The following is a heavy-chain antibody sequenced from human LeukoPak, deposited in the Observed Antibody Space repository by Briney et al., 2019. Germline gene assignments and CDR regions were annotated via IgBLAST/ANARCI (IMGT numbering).Heavy chain of an antibody. CDR3: AKDLGNSFDY. CDR2: IHYDGSDK. J-gene: IGHJ4*02. CDR1: AFTFNGYG. V-gene: IGHV3-30*02. Sequence: PGGSLRFSCAASAFTFNGYGMHWVRQAPGKGLEWVAFIHYDGSDKYYADSVKGRFTISRDNSKNTLYLQMNSLRAEDKAVYYCAKDLGNSFDYWGQGTLVTVAS. D-gene: IGHD4-23*01.